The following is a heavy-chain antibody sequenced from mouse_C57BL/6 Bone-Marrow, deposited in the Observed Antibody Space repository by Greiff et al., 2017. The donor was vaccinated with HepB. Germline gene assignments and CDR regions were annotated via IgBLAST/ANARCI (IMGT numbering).Heavy chain of an antibody. CDR2: IDPEDGDT. V-gene: IGHV14-1*01. D-gene: IGHD1-1*01. CDR3: TTFWGYYGSRRWYFDV. CDR1: GFNIKDYY. J-gene: IGHJ1*03. Sequence: VTLKESGAELVRPGASVKLSCTASGFNIKDYYMHWVKQRPEQGLEWIGRIDPEDGDTEYAPKFQGKATMTADTSSNTAYLQLSSLTSEDTAVYYCTTFWGYYGSRRWYFDVWGTGTTVTVSS.